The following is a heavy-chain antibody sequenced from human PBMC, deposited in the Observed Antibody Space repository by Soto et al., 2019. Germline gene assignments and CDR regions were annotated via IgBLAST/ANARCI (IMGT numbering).Heavy chain of an antibody. CDR1: GYTFTSYY. J-gene: IGHJ6*02. Sequence: ASVKVSCKASGYTFTSYYMHWVRQAPGQGLEWMGIISPSGGSTSYAQKFQGRVTMTRDTSTSTVYMELSSLRSEDTAVYYCARGGDNVLRFLEWSLASYYYYGMDVWGQGTTVTVSS. V-gene: IGHV1-46*01. D-gene: IGHD3-3*01. CDR2: ISPSGGST. CDR3: ARGGDNVLRFLEWSLASYYYYGMDV.